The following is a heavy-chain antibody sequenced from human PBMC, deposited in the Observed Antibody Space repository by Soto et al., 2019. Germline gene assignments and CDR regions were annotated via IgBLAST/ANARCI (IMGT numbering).Heavy chain of an antibody. CDR1: GGSISSGNW. J-gene: IGHJ4*02. V-gene: IGHV4-4*02. CDR3: ARSDGRY. CDR2: IYYSGST. Sequence: SETLPVTCAVSGGSISSGNWWSWVRQPPGKGLEWIGYIYYSGSTNYNPSLKSRVTISVDTSKNQFSLKLSSVTAADTAVYYCARSDGRYWGQGTLVTVS.